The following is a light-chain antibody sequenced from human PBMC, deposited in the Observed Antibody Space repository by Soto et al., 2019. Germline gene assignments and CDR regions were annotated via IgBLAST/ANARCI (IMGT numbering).Light chain of an antibody. CDR1: QGVSTY. J-gene: IGKJ5*01. CDR2: DAS. V-gene: IGKV3-11*01. Sequence: EIVLTQSPATLSLSPGERATLSCRASQGVSTYLILYQQTPGQAPRLLISDASTRATGIPTRFSGSGSGTDITSTISSLEPEDFAVYYCQQRSSWPITFGQGTRLESK. CDR3: QQRSSWPIT.